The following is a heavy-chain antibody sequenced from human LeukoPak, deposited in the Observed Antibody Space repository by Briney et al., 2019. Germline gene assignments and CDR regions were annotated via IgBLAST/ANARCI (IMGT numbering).Heavy chain of an antibody. J-gene: IGHJ5*02. D-gene: IGHD3-16*01. Sequence: SETLSLTCTVSGGSISSYYWSWIQQPPGKGLEWIGYIYYSGSTNYNPSLKSRVTISVDTSKNQFSLKLSSVTAADTAVYYCARVADLYYDYVWGSPNWFDPWGQGTLVTVSS. CDR3: ARVADLYYDYVWGSPNWFDP. CDR2: IYYSGST. CDR1: GGSISSYY. V-gene: IGHV4-59*01.